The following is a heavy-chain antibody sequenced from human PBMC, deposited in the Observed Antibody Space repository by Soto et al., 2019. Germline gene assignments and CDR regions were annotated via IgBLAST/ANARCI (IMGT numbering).Heavy chain of an antibody. Sequence: SETLSLTCAVSSGSISSSNWWSWVRQPPGKGLEWIGEIYHSGSTNYNPSLKSRVTISVDKSKNQFSLKLSSVTAADTAVYYCARGGGPIYSSSWNYFDYWGQGTLVTVSS. CDR3: ARGGGPIYSSSWNYFDY. CDR1: SGSISSSNW. J-gene: IGHJ4*02. D-gene: IGHD6-13*01. V-gene: IGHV4-4*02. CDR2: IYHSGST.